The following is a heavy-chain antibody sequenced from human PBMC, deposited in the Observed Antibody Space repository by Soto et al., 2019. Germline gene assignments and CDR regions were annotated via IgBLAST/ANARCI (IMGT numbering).Heavy chain of an antibody. Sequence: GGSLRLSCAASGFTFSSYGMHWVRQAPGKGLEWVAVISYDGSNKYYADSVKGRFTTSRDNSKNTLYLQMNSLRAEDTAVYYCASTYYYDSSGYWDGYYFDYWGQGTLVTVSS. CDR1: GFTFSSYG. D-gene: IGHD3-22*01. V-gene: IGHV3-30*03. CDR2: ISYDGSNK. J-gene: IGHJ4*02. CDR3: ASTYYYDSSGYWDGYYFDY.